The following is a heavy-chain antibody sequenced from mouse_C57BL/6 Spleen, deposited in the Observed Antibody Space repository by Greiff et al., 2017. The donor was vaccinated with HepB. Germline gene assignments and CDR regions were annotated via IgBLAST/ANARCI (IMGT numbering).Heavy chain of an antibody. CDR3: ARDDGGYYGYFDV. CDR1: GFTFSDYY. D-gene: IGHD1-1*02. CDR2: INYDGSST. J-gene: IGHJ1*03. Sequence: EVHLVESEGGLVQPGSSMKLSCTASGFTFSDYYMAWVRQVPEKGLEWVANINYDGSSTYYLDSLKSRFIISRYNAKNILYLQMSSLKSEDTATYDCARDDGGYYGYFDVWGTGTTVTVSS. V-gene: IGHV5-16*01.